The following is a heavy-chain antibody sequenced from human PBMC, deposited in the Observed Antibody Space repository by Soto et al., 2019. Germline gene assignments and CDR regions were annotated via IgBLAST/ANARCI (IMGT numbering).Heavy chain of an antibody. Sequence: QVHLVESGGGLVKPAGSLRLSCAASGFNFSDFYMSWMRQAPGKGLEWVSYISTSGSYRNYGDSVKGRFIISRDNAKNALYLQLDSLRVDDTAIYYCARPRSTVHPLPLDHWGRGTLVTVSS. CDR1: GFNFSDFY. V-gene: IGHV3-11*06. CDR2: ISTSGSYR. D-gene: IGHD6-6*01. CDR3: ARPRSTVHPLPLDH. J-gene: IGHJ4*02.